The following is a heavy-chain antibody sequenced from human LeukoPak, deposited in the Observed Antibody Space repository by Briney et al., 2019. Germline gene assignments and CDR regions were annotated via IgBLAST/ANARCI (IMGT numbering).Heavy chain of an antibody. Sequence: GGSLRLSCAASGFTFDNYAMSWVRQAPGKGLEWVSAVSGSGANTYYADSVKGRFTISRDKSKNTLYLQMNSLRAEDTAIYYCAKDGGGWYTSGWYYFDSWGQGTLVTVSS. V-gene: IGHV3-23*01. CDR1: GFTFDNYA. CDR3: AKDGGGWYTSGWYYFDS. CDR2: VSGSGANT. D-gene: IGHD6-19*01. J-gene: IGHJ4*02.